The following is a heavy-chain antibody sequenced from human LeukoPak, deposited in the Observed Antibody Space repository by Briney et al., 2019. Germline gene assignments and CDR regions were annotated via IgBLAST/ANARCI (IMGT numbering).Heavy chain of an antibody. D-gene: IGHD5-24*01. V-gene: IGHV1-69*05. J-gene: IGHJ4*02. CDR3: AREGVQEMATIGPSDY. Sequence: SVKVSCKASGGTFSSYAISWVRQAPGQGLEWMGGIIPIFGTANYAQKFQGRVTITTDESTSTAYMELSSLRSEDTAVYYCAREGVQEMATIGPSDYWGQGTLVTVSS. CDR1: GGTFSSYA. CDR2: IIPIFGTA.